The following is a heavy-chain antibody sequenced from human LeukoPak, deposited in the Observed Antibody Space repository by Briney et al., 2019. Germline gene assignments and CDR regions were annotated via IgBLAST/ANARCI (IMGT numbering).Heavy chain of an antibody. V-gene: IGHV3-9*02. J-gene: IGHJ6*02. CDR1: GFTSDDYA. CDR2: ISWNSGSI. D-gene: IGHD5-18*01. CDR3: AKDIQLWAGMDV. Sequence: PGGSLRLSCAASGFTSDDYAMHWVRQAPGKGLEWVSGISWNSGSIGYADSVKGRFTISRDNAKNSLYLQMNSLRAEDTALYYCAKDIQLWAGMDVWGQGTTVTVSS.